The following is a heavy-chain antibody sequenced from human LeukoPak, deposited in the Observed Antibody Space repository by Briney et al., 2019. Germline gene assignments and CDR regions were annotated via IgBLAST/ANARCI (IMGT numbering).Heavy chain of an antibody. V-gene: IGHV4-39*07. CDR3: ARILFSSIATSYYMDV. D-gene: IGHD6-6*01. J-gene: IGHJ6*03. CDR2: IYYSGST. CDR1: GGSISSSSYY. Sequence: LETLSLTCTVSGGSISSSSYYWGWIRQPPGKGLEWIGSIYYSGSTYYNPSLKSRVTISVDTSKNQFSLKLSSVTAADTAVYYCARILFSSIATSYYMDVWGKGTTVTVSS.